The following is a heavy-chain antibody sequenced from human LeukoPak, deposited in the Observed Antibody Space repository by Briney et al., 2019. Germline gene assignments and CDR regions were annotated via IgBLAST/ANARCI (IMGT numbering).Heavy chain of an antibody. CDR2: INHSGST. CDR1: GGSISSSSYY. D-gene: IGHD3-16*01. J-gene: IGHJ5*02. Sequence: SETLSLTCTVSGGSISSSSYYWGWIRQPPGKGLEWIGEINHSGSTNYNPSLKSRVTISVDTSKNQFSLKLSSVTAADTAVYCCARGGITSLLNWFDPWGQGILVTVSS. CDR3: ARGGITSLLNWFDP. V-gene: IGHV4-39*07.